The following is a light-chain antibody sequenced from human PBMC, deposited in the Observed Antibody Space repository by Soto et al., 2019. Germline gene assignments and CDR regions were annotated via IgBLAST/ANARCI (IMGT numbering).Light chain of an antibody. Sequence: EIVLTQSPGTLSLSPGERATLSCRASQSVSSNYLAWYQQKPGQAPRLLIYGASNRATGIPDRFSGSGSGTDFTLTISRLEPEDFAVYYCHQYKNWPWTFGQGTKVEI. CDR3: HQYKNWPWT. CDR1: QSVSSNY. CDR2: GAS. V-gene: IGKV3-20*01. J-gene: IGKJ1*01.